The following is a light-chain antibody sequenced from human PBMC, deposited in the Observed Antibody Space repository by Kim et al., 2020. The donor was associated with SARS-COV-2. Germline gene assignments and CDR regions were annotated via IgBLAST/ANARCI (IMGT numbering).Light chain of an antibody. V-gene: IGKV1-27*01. J-gene: IGKJ1*01. Sequence: LSSSVGDRFPITCRASQDIPSSLAWYQQKPGKVPQVLIYAASTLQSGVPSRFSGSGSGTEFTLTIGSLQTEDVATYYCQKYNSAPWTFGPGTKVDIK. CDR3: QKYNSAPWT. CDR2: AAS. CDR1: QDIPSS.